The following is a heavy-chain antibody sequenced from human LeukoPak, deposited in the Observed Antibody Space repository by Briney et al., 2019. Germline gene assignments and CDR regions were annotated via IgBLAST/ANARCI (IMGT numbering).Heavy chain of an antibody. CDR1: GFTFSDYY. Sequence: GGSLRLSCAASGFTFSDYYMTWIRQAPGKGLEWISYIGSSGTTVYYADSVKGRFTISRDNANSSLYLEMSSLRADDSALYYCARADSTDGFDIWGHGTMVTVSS. CDR2: IGSSGTTV. CDR3: ARADSTDGFDI. J-gene: IGHJ3*02. V-gene: IGHV3-11*04.